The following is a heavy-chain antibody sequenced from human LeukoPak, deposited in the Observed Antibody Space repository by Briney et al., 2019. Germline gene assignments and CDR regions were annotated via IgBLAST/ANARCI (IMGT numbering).Heavy chain of an antibody. V-gene: IGHV3-30*18. J-gene: IGHJ4*02. CDR1: GFTFSSYG. CDR2: ISYDGSNR. Sequence: PGRSLRLSCAASGFTFSSYGMHWVRQAPGKGLEWVAVISYDGSNRYYADSVKGRFTISRDNSKNMLYLQMNSLRAEDTAVYYCANLGGAAYSIDYWGQGTLVTVSS. D-gene: IGHD4-11*01. CDR3: ANLGGAAYSIDY.